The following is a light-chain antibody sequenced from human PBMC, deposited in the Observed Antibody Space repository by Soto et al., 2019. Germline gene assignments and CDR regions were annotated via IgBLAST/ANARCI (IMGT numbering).Light chain of an antibody. CDR1: SSNIGAGYD. J-gene: IGLJ2*01. CDR2: GNS. CDR3: QSYDSGLSVVV. V-gene: IGLV1-40*01. Sequence: QSVLTQPPSVSGAPGHRVTISCTGSSSNIGAGYDVHGYQQLPGTAPKLLIYGNSDRPSGVPDRFSGSKSGTSSSLAITGLQAEDEADYYCQSYDSGLSVVVFGGGTKLTVL.